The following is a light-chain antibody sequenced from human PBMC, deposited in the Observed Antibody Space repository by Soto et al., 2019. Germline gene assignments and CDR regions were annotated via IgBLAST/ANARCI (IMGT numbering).Light chain of an antibody. V-gene: IGLV2-11*01. J-gene: IGLJ3*02. CDR3: CSFAGSYTFWV. Sequence: QSALTQPRSVSGSRGQSVTVSCTGTSSDVGSYNYVSWYQQHPGKAPKLMIYDVNKRPSGVPDRFSGSKSGNTASLTISGLQAEDEADYYCCSFAGSYTFWVFGGGTKLTVL. CDR2: DVN. CDR1: SSDVGSYNY.